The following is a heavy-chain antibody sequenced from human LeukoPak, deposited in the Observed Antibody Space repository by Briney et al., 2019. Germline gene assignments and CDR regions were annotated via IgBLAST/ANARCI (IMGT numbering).Heavy chain of an antibody. J-gene: IGHJ4*02. CDR1: GGSISSGSYY. Sequence: SQTLSLTCTVSGGSISSGSYYWSWIRQPAGKGLEWIGRIYTSGSTNYNPSLKSRVTISVDTSKNQFSLKLSSVTAADTAVYYCARSRGSYLVDYWGQGTLVTVSS. D-gene: IGHD1-26*01. CDR2: IYTSGST. CDR3: ARSRGSYLVDY. V-gene: IGHV4-61*02.